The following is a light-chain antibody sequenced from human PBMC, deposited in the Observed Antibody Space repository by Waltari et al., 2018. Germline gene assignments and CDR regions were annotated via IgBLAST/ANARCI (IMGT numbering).Light chain of an antibody. CDR2: RAS. CDR3: QQHGNFPFT. J-gene: IGKJ3*01. V-gene: IGKV1-33*01. CDR1: QGISNW. Sequence: DIQMTPSPSSLSASVGDRVTITCRASQGISNWLAWYQQKPGKAPKLLIYRASNLETGVPSRFSGSGSGTDFTLTISSLQPEDIATYYCQQHGNFPFTFGPGTKLDIK.